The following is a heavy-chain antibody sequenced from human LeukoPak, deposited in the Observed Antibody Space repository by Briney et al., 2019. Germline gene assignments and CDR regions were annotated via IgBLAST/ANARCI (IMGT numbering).Heavy chain of an antibody. Sequence: GGSLRLSCAASGFTVSSNYMSWVRQAPGKGLEWVSVIYSGGSTYYADSVKGRFTISRDNPKNTLYLQMNSLRAEDTAVYYCARVYYGSGSYLVDYWGQGTLVTVSS. J-gene: IGHJ4*02. CDR2: IYSGGST. V-gene: IGHV3-53*01. CDR1: GFTVSSNY. D-gene: IGHD3-10*01. CDR3: ARVYYGSGSYLVDY.